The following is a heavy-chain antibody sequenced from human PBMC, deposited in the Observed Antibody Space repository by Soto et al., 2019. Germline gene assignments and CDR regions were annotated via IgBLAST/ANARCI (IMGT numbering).Heavy chain of an antibody. CDR1: GGSISFDHYH. CDR3: PREDDGGDRDYYGLDV. J-gene: IGHJ6*02. V-gene: IGHV4-30-4*01. D-gene: IGHD2-21*02. CDR2: VHYSGSV. Sequence: QVQLQQSGPGLVKPSQTLSLTCTVSGGSISFDHYHWTWIRQPPGKGLEWIGYVHYSGSVLYNPSLQSRVSISVDTSKNQFSLKLSSVTAADTAVYFWPREDDGGDRDYYGLDVWGQGTTVTVSS.